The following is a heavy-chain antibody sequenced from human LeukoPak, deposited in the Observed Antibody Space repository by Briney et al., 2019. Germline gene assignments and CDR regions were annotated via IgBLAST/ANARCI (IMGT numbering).Heavy chain of an antibody. D-gene: IGHD3-22*01. Sequence: SETLSLTCAVYGGSFSGYYWSWIRQPLGKGLEWIGEINHSGSTNYNPSLKSRVTILVDTSRNQFSLKLSSMTAADTAVYYCARDPYDSSGYYEVADAFDIWGQGTMVTVSS. V-gene: IGHV4-34*01. CDR3: ARDPYDSSGYYEVADAFDI. J-gene: IGHJ3*02. CDR2: INHSGST. CDR1: GGSFSGYY.